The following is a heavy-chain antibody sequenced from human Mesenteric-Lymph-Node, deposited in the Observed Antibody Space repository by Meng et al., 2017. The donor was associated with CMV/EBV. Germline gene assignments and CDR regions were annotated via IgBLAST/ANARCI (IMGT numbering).Heavy chain of an antibody. CDR2: IDPTSCGT. J-gene: IGHJ4*02. V-gene: IGHV1-2*06. CDR3: ACASRTYYAFDS. Sequence: ASAYTFTGCLLHSVRQAPGRVLELMGRIDPTSCGTNYAHSFTITIAMSRDTSIMTLYIQLSGHTSVDSATSFCACASRTYYAFDSWGQGTLVTVSS. D-gene: IGHD3-10*01. CDR1: AYTFTGCL.